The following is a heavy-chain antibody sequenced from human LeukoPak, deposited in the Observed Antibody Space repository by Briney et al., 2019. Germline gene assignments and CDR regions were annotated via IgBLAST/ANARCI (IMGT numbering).Heavy chain of an antibody. CDR3: ARMVELEEP. J-gene: IGHJ5*02. CDR1: GFTFSSYA. CDR2: ISYDGSNK. D-gene: IGHD1-1*01. V-gene: IGHV3-30-3*01. Sequence: GGSLRLSCAASGFTFSSYAMHWVRQAPGKGLEWVAVISYDGSNKYYADSVKGRFTISRDNSKNTLYLQMNSLRAEDTAVYYCARMVELEEPWGQGTLVTVSS.